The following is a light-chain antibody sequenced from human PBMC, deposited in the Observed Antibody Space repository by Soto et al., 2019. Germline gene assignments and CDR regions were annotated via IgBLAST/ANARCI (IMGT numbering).Light chain of an antibody. CDR2: DTS. CDR1: QSVSSS. CDR3: QQYIDWPPGT. V-gene: IGKV3-15*01. J-gene: IGKJ1*01. Sequence: EIVVTQSPATLSVSPGERVTLSCRASQSVSSSLAWYQQRPGQAPRLLIYDTSTRAAGISARFSGSGSGTEFTLTISSLQSEDFAFYYCQQYIDWPPGTFGQGTAVEIK.